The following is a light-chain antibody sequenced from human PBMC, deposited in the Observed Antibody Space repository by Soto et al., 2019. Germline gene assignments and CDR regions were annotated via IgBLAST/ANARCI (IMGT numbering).Light chain of an antibody. J-gene: IGKJ5*01. Sequence: DIVLTQSPDTLSLSPGERATLSCRASQSVSSNLAWYQQKPGQAPRLLIYGASTRATGISARFSGSGSGTEFTLTISSLQSEDFAVYYCQQYHNWPITFGQGTRLEI. CDR3: QQYHNWPIT. CDR1: QSVSSN. CDR2: GAS. V-gene: IGKV3-15*01.